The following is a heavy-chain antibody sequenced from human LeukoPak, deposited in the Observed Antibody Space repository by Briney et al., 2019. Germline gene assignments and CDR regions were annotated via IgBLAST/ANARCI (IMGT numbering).Heavy chain of an antibody. CDR3: AREGPRNRIAAAGHFDY. CDR2: TYYRSKWYN. Sequence: SQTLSLTCAISGDSVSSNSAAWNWIRQSPSRGLEWLGRTYYRSKWYNDYAVSVKSRITINQDTSKNQFSLQLNSVTPEDTAVYYCAREGPRNRIAAAGHFDYWSQGTLVTVSS. J-gene: IGHJ4*02. CDR1: GDSVSSNSAA. D-gene: IGHD6-13*01. V-gene: IGHV6-1*01.